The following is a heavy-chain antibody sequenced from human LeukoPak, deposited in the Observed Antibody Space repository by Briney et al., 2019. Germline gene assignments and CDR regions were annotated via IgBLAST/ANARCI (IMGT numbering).Heavy chain of an antibody. V-gene: IGHV3-48*02. J-gene: IGHJ5*02. CDR2: IDSSSSLT. Sequence: PGGSLRLSCAASGFTFSMFAMTWVRQAPGKGLEWISYIDSSSSLTQYTDSVKGRFTISRDNARNSLFLEMNSLRDEDTAVYYCARVPRVGHDNWFDPWGQGTLVIVSS. CDR1: GFTFSMFA. CDR3: ARVPRVGHDNWFDP. D-gene: IGHD1-26*01.